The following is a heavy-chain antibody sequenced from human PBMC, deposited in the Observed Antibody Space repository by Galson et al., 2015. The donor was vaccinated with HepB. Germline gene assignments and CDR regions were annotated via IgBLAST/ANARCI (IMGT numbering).Heavy chain of an antibody. CDR3: ARDSYDSSGYYTSWFDP. Sequence: QSGAEVKRPGESLRISCKGSGYSFTSYWITWVRQMPGKGLEWMGRIDPSDSYTSYSPSFQGHVTISVDKSISTAFLQWSRLKASDTAMYYCARDSYDSSGYYTSWFDPWGQGTLVTVSS. V-gene: IGHV5-10-1*01. CDR1: GYSFTSYW. D-gene: IGHD3-22*01. CDR2: IDPSDSYT. J-gene: IGHJ5*02.